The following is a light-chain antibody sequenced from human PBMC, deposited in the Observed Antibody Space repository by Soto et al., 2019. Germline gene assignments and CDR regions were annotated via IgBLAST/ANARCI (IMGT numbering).Light chain of an antibody. CDR3: QQYGSSPYA. CDR1: QSVSNNY. V-gene: IGKV3-20*01. CDR2: GAS. Sequence: EIVLTQSPGTLSLSAGERATLSCRASQSVSNNYLAWYQQRLGQAPRLLIHGASIRATGIPDRFSGSGSGTDFTLTISRLEPEDLAVYYCQQYGSSPYAFGQGTKVGIK. J-gene: IGKJ2*01.